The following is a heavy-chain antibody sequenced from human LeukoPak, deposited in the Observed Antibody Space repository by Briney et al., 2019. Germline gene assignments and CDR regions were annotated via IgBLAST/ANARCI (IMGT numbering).Heavy chain of an antibody. CDR2: INHGGST. Sequence: PSETLSLTCAVYGGSFSGYYWTWIRQTPGKGLEWIGGINHGGSTNYNPSLRSRVTISVDTSKNQFSLRLRSVSAADTAVHYCARGWVVTAYAPFDPWGQGTLVIVSS. D-gene: IGHD2-21*02. CDR1: GGSFSGYY. CDR3: ARGWVVTAYAPFDP. V-gene: IGHV4-34*01. J-gene: IGHJ5*02.